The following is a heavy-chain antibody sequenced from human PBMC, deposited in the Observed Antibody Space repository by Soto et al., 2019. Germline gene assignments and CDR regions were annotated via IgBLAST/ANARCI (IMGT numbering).Heavy chain of an antibody. V-gene: IGHV4-61*01. Sequence: PSETLSLTCTVSGGSVSSGSYYWSWIRQPPGKGLEWIGYIYYSGSTNYNPSLKSRVTISVDTSKNQFSLKLSSVTAADTAVYYCARAPRYYYDSSGYYPLDYWGQGTLVTVSS. CDR3: ARAPRYYYDSSGYYPLDY. D-gene: IGHD3-22*01. CDR1: GGSVSSGSYY. CDR2: IYYSGST. J-gene: IGHJ4*02.